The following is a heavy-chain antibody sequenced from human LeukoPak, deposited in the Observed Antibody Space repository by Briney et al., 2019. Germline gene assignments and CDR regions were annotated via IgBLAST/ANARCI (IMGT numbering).Heavy chain of an antibody. V-gene: IGHV1-69*05. CDR3: ARVVYSGYDFLSYWFDP. D-gene: IGHD5-12*01. J-gene: IGHJ5*02. CDR1: GGTFSSYA. Sequence: SVKVSCKASGGTFSSYAISWVRQAPGQGLEWMGGIIPIFGTANYAQKFQGRVTITTDESTSTAYMELSCLRSEDTAVYYCARVVYSGYDFLSYWFDPWGQGTLVTVSS. CDR2: IIPIFGTA.